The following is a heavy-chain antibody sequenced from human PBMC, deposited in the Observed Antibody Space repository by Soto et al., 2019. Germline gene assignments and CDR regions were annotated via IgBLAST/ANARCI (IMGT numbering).Heavy chain of an antibody. J-gene: IGHJ6*02. D-gene: IGHD3-22*01. CDR1: GFTFGDFW. Sequence: PGGSLRLSCAAYGFTFGDFWMSWVRQAPGKGLEWVANINKDGGDKSYVDSVRGRFTISRDNAKKYLYLQMNSLRPDDTALYYSAASRGFDSSGYSGYYYGMDVWGQVTTVTVSS. CDR2: INKDGGDK. CDR3: AASRGFDSSGYSGYYYGMDV. V-gene: IGHV3-7*03.